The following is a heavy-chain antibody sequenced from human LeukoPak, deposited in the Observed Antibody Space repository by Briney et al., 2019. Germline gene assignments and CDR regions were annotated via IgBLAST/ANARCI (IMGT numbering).Heavy chain of an antibody. D-gene: IGHD2-8*02. V-gene: IGHV3-23*01. Sequence: GGSLRLSCAASGFTFSSFAMAWVRQAPGKGLEWVSTVSGSAGRTDYADSVKGRFTISRDNLKNTLYLQMNGLRAEDTAVYYCAKNRGHCVDGVCHNYYYMDVWGGGTTVTVSS. CDR3: AKNRGHCVDGVCHNYYYMDV. CDR2: VSGSAGRT. CDR1: GFTFSSFA. J-gene: IGHJ6*03.